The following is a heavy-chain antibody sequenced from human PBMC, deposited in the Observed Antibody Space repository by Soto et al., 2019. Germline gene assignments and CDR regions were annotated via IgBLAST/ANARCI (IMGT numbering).Heavy chain of an antibody. CDR2: IFHSGNT. V-gene: IGHV4-39*01. CDR3: ARRQYSYDGSGYYHGYFDY. Sequence: ETLSLTCTVSGGSISSNNYYWGWIRQPPGKGLEWIGSIFHSGNTYYNPSLKSRLTIFVDTSKNQFSLKLTSVTAADTAVYYCARRQYSYDGSGYYHGYFDYWGQGTLVTVSS. CDR1: GGSISSNNYY. J-gene: IGHJ4*02. D-gene: IGHD3-22*01.